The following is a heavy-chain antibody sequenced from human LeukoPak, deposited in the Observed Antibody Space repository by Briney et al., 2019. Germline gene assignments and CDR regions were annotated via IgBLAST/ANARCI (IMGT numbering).Heavy chain of an antibody. J-gene: IGHJ4*02. D-gene: IGHD5-12*01. Sequence: GSSVKVSCKASGGTFSSYAISWVRQAPGQGLEWMGRIIPILGIANYAQKFQGRVTITADKSTSTAYMELSSLRSEDTAVYYCARGMSIVATANFDYWGQGTLVTVSS. CDR3: ARGMSIVATANFDY. V-gene: IGHV1-69*04. CDR1: GGTFSSYA. CDR2: IIPILGIA.